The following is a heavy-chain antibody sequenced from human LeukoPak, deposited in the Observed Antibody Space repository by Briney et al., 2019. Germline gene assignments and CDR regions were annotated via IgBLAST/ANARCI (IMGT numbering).Heavy chain of an antibody. J-gene: IGHJ6*02. CDR3: AKYPRPVTMITFGGVILDGMDV. CDR2: MSNDGSNK. D-gene: IGHD3-16*02. Sequence: GGSLRLSCAASGFTFSSYGMHWVRQAPGKGLEWVAVMSNDGSNKYYADSVKDRFTISRDNSKNTLYLQMNSLRAEDTAVYYCAKYPRPVTMITFGGVILDGMDVWGQGTTVTVSS. CDR1: GFTFSSYG. V-gene: IGHV3-30*18.